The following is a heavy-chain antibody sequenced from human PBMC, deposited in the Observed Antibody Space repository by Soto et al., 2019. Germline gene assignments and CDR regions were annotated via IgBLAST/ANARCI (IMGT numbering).Heavy chain of an antibody. CDR1: GDSISSTPYY. V-gene: IGHV4-39*01. Sequence: QVQLQESGPGLVKPSETLPLTCTVSGDSISSTPYYWGWIRQPPGKGLEWIGTIYSSGSTYHNPSLKSRVTISEDTSKRQFSLKLSSVTAADTAVYSCARRDDYSTCFDYWGQGTLVTVSS. D-gene: IGHD4-4*01. CDR3: ARRDDYSTCFDY. CDR2: IYSSGST. J-gene: IGHJ4*02.